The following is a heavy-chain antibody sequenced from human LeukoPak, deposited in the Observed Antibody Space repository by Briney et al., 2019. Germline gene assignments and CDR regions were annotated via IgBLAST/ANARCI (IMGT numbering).Heavy chain of an antibody. Sequence: PGGSLRLSCVASGFTVDDYALHWVRQAPGKGLEWTSVISGDGDNTHYADSVKGRFTISRDNSKNSLYLQMSSLRADDTALYYCAKGVRSGTYYNCFDPWGQGTLVTVSS. D-gene: IGHD1-26*01. CDR1: GFTVDDYA. J-gene: IGHJ5*02. V-gene: IGHV3-43*02. CDR3: AKGVRSGTYYNCFDP. CDR2: ISGDGDNT.